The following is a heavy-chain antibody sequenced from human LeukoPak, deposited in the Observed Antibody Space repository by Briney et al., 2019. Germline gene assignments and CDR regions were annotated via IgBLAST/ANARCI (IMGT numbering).Heavy chain of an antibody. J-gene: IGHJ3*02. V-gene: IGHV3-64*01. Sequence: QSGGSLRLSCAASGFTFSSYAMHWVRQTPGKGLEYVSAISSNGGSTYYANSVKGRFTISRDNSKNTLYLQMGSLRAEDMAVYYCARAHLPEDYDFWSGYYIDAFDIWGQGTMVTVSS. CDR1: GFTFSSYA. CDR2: ISSNGGST. D-gene: IGHD3-3*01. CDR3: ARAHLPEDYDFWSGYYIDAFDI.